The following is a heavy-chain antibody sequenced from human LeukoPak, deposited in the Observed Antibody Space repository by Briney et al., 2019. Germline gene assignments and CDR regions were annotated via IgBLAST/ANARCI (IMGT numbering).Heavy chain of an antibody. V-gene: IGHV6-1*01. J-gene: IGHJ5*02. Sequence: SQTLSLACAISGDSVSSNSVTWNWIRQSPSRGLEWLGRTYYRSTWYNDYAVSVRGRITVNPDTSKNQFSLHLNSVTPEDTAVYYCARRLTQYDCFDPWGQGILVTVSP. D-gene: IGHD2-2*01. CDR2: TYYRSTWYN. CDR1: GDSVSSNSVT. CDR3: ARRLTQYDCFDP.